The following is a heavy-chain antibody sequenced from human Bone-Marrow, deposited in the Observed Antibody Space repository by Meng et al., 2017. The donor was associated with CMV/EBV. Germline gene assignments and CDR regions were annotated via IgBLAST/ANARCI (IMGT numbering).Heavy chain of an antibody. CDR2: IYYSGST. J-gene: IGHJ6*01. Sequence: SETLSLTCTVSGGSISSGDYYWSWIRQSPGKGLEWIGNIYYSGSTYYNPSLKSRATTSVDTSRNQFSLKLSSVTAADTAVYYCAYSSNEGLGYYYGMDVWGQGTTVTGSS. V-gene: IGHV4-30-4*01. D-gene: IGHD5-18*01. CDR3: AYSSNEGLGYYYGMDV. CDR1: GGSISSGDYY.